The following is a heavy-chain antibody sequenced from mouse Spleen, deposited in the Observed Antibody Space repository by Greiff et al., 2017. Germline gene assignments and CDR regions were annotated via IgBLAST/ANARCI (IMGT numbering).Heavy chain of an antibody. V-gene: IGHV1-59*01. J-gene: IGHJ2*01. D-gene: IGHD4-1*01. CDR2: IDPSDSYT. CDR3: ARGITGKGFDY. Sequence: QVQLQQPGAELVRPGTSVKLSCKASGYTFTSYWMHWVKQRPGQGLEWIGVIDPSDSYTNYNQKFKGKATLTVDTSSSTAYMQLNSLTSEDSAVYYCARGITGKGFDYWGQGTTLTVSS. CDR1: GYTFTSYW.